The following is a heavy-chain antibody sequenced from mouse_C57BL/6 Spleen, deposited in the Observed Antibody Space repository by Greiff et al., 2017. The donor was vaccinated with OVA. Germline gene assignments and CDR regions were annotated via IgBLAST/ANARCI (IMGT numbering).Heavy chain of an antibody. J-gene: IGHJ3*01. CDR1: GYSLTRGYY. D-gene: IGHD1-1*02. V-gene: IGHV3-6*01. CDR2: ISYDGSN. CDR3: ARDRYYPFAY. Sequence: DVQLQESGPGLVKPSQSLSLTCSVTGYSLTRGYYWDWIRQFPGNKLEWMGYISYDGSNNYNPSLKNRISITRDTSKNQFFLKLNSVTTEDTATYYCARDRYYPFAYWGQGTLVTVSA.